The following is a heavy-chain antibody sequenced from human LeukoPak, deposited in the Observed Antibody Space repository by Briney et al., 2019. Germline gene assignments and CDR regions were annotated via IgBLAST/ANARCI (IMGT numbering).Heavy chain of an antibody. Sequence: GGSLRLSCVASGFAFETYTMNWVRQAPGKGLERVSFISSTSSDINYADSVRDRFTISRDNAKNSLFLQMDSLRVEDTAVYYCAKGLFSGYDKYLDSWGQGTLVTVSS. CDR2: ISSTSSDI. D-gene: IGHD5-12*01. CDR1: GFAFETYT. CDR3: AKGLFSGYDKYLDS. J-gene: IGHJ4*02. V-gene: IGHV3-21*04.